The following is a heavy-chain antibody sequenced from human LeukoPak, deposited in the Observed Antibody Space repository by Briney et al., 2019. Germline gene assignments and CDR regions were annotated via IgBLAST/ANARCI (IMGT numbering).Heavy chain of an antibody. D-gene: IGHD6-13*01. CDR3: ARYSSSWVGTFDY. CDR2: IYYSGST. CDR1: GGSISSGGYC. J-gene: IGHJ4*02. V-gene: IGHV4-31*03. Sequence: SQTLSLTCTVSGGSISSGGYCWSWIRQHPGKGLEWIGYIYYSGSTYYNPSLKSRVTISVDTSKNQFSLKLSSVTAAETAVYYCARYSSSWVGTFDYWGQGTLVTVSS.